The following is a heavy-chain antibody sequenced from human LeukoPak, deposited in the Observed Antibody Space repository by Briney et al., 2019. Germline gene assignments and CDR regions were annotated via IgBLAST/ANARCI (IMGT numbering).Heavy chain of an antibody. Sequence: SETLSLTCTVSGGSIRNYYWSWIRQSPGKGLEWIGYMYYSGSTNYNPSLKSRVTISVDTSKNQFSLKLNSVTAADTAVYYCAREGSGWPSHAFDIWGQGTMVTVSS. V-gene: IGHV4-59*01. D-gene: IGHD6-25*01. CDR3: AREGSGWPSHAFDI. J-gene: IGHJ3*02. CDR1: GGSIRNYY. CDR2: MYYSGST.